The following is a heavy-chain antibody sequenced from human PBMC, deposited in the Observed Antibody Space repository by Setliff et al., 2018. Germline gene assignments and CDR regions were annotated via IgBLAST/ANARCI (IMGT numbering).Heavy chain of an antibody. CDR1: GYTFTRYG. Sequence: GASVKVSCKASGYTFTRYGISWVRQAPGQGLEWMGWISVYNSNTNYAEKLRGRVTMTTDTSTNTAYMELRSLTSDDTAVYFCARAPRLEWILPTFDYWGQGTPVTVSS. D-gene: IGHD3-3*01. CDR3: ARAPRLEWILPTFDY. V-gene: IGHV1-18*01. J-gene: IGHJ4*02. CDR2: ISVYNSNT.